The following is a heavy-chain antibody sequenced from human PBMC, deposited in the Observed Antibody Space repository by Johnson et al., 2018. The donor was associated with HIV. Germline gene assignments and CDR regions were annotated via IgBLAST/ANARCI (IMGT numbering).Heavy chain of an antibody. CDR1: GFTFSSYA. CDR2: ISYDGSNK. V-gene: IGHV3-30-3*01. CDR3: AREYYDRSGYYYGGVSAFDI. J-gene: IGHJ3*02. D-gene: IGHD3-22*01. Sequence: QVQLVESGGGVVQPGRSLRLSCAASGFTFSSYAMHWVRQAPGQGLEWVAVISYDGSNKYYAASVKGRFTISRDNSKNTLYLQMNSLRAEDTAVYYCAREYYDRSGYYYGGVSAFDIWGQGTMVTVSS.